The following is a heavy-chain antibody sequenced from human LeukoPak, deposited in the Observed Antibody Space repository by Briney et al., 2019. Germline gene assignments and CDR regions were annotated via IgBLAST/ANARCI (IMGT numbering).Heavy chain of an antibody. CDR3: AKGDGYNEVPPHFDY. J-gene: IGHJ4*02. CDR2: INWNSGSI. Sequence: PGGSLRLSCAASGFTFDDYAMHWVRQAPGKGLEWVSGINWNSGSIGYADSVKGRFTISRDNAKNSLYLQMNSLRAEDTALYYCAKGDGYNEVPPHFDYWGQGTLVTVSS. CDR1: GFTFDDYA. V-gene: IGHV3-9*01. D-gene: IGHD5-24*01.